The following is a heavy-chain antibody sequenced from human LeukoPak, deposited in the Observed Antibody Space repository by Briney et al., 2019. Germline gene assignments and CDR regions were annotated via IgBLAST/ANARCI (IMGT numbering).Heavy chain of an antibody. CDR3: ARDGNFGYDAFDI. CDR2: IWDDGSEK. Sequence: GTSLRLSCAASGFTFSSYGMHWVRQAPGKGLEWVAVIWDDGSEKYYADSVKGRFSISRDNSENTLSLQVNSLRAEDTAVYYCARDGNFGYDAFDIWGQGTMVTVSS. D-gene: IGHD3-10*01. J-gene: IGHJ3*02. CDR1: GFTFSSYG. V-gene: IGHV3-33*01.